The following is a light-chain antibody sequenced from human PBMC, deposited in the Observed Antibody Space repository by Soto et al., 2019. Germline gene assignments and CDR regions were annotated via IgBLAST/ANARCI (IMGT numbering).Light chain of an antibody. Sequence: EIVLTQPPGPLSVSPGDRVTLSCRASQTVNNNYLAWYQQKPGQAPRLLIYGASTPATGTPARFSGSGSRTDFTLSVSRLEPEDFAVYYCQQYGGSAPWTFGPGTKVDIK. CDR1: QTVNNNY. CDR3: QQYGGSAPWT. J-gene: IGKJ1*01. V-gene: IGKV3-20*01. CDR2: GAS.